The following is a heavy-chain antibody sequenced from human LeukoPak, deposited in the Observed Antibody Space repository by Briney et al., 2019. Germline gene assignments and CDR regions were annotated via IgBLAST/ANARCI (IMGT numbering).Heavy chain of an antibody. V-gene: IGHV6-1*01. Sequence: RSQTLSLTCAISGDSVSSNSAAWTWIRQSPSRGLEWLGRTYYRSKWYIDYAESVKSRITINPDTSKNQFSLQLNSVTPEDTAVYYCARGSRGAAADGINWFDPWGQGTLVTASS. D-gene: IGHD6-13*01. CDR2: TYYRSKWYI. CDR1: GDSVSSNSAA. CDR3: ARGSRGAAADGINWFDP. J-gene: IGHJ5*02.